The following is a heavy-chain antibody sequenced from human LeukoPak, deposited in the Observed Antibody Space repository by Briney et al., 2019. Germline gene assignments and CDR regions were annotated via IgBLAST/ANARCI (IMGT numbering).Heavy chain of an antibody. CDR2: ISDSGGST. D-gene: IGHD3/OR15-3a*01. V-gene: IGHV3-23*01. CDR1: GFTFSTYA. Sequence: PGGSLRLSCPASGFTFSTYAMHWVRQAPGKGLEWVAGISDSGGSTKYADSVKGRFTIARDNRKNTLYLQMNSLRAEDTAVYFCAKRGVVIRVILVGFHKEAYYFESWGQGALVTVSS. CDR3: AKRGVVIRVILVGFHKEAYYFES. J-gene: IGHJ4*02.